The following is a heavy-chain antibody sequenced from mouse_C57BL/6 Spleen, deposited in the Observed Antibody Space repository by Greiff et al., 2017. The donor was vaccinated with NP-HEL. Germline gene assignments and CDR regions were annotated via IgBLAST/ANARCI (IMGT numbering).Heavy chain of an antibody. J-gene: IGHJ4*01. CDR2: INPNNGGT. CDR3: ARSGFNLHPDAMDY. Sequence: EVQLVESGPELVKPGASVKMSCKASGYTFTDYNMHWVKQSHGKSLEWIGYINPNNGGTSYNQKFKGKATLTVNKSSSTAYMELRSLTSEDSAVYYCARSGFNLHPDAMDYWGQGTSVTVSS. V-gene: IGHV1-22*01. D-gene: IGHD5-1*01. CDR1: GYTFTDYN.